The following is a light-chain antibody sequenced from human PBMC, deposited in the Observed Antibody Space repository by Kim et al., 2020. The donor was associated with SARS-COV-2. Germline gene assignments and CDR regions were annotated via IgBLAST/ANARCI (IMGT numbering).Light chain of an antibody. J-gene: IGKJ2*01. CDR1: TPFSII. CDR3: QHYYTVPPSYT. CDR2: DVF. Sequence: VGARAPTPSQAITPFSIILNGYHTNPGKAPRLLIYDVFNLERGVPSRFSGSGSGTHFTLTIDSLQPEDSATYYCQHYYTVPPSYTFGQGTKLEI. V-gene: IGKV1-33*01.